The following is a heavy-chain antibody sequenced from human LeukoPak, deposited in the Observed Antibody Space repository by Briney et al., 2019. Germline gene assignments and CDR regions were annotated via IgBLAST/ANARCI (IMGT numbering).Heavy chain of an antibody. D-gene: IGHD2-15*01. CDR1: GFTFSSYG. CDR2: IWYGGSNK. V-gene: IGHV3-33*08. J-gene: IGHJ6*02. Sequence: GGSLRLSCAASGFTFSSYGMHWVRQAPGKGLEWVAVIWYGGSNKYYADSVKGRFTISRVNSKNTLYLQMNSLRAEDTAVYYCASDGVVVVADYYYGMDVWGQGTTVTVSS. CDR3: ASDGVVVVADYYYGMDV.